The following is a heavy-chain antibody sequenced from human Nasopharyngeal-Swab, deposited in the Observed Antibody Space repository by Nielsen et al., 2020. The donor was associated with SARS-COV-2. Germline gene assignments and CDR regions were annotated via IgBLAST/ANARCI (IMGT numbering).Heavy chain of an antibody. CDR2: IDWDNDK. V-gene: IGHV2-70*01. Sequence: SGATVAKPTQTCTLTCTFSGFSRSTSGMCVSWIRQPPGKALEWLALIDWDNDKYYSTSLKTRLTISKDTSKNQVVLTMTNMDPVDTATYYCARSWVGRLALDYWGQATLVTVSS. CDR1: GFSRSTSGMC. J-gene: IGHJ4*02. D-gene: IGHD1-26*01. CDR3: ARSWVGRLALDY.